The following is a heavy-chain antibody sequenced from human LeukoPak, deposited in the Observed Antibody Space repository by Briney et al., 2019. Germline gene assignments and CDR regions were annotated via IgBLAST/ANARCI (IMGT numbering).Heavy chain of an antibody. Sequence: PSETLSLTCTVSGGSISSSSYYWGWIRQPPWKGPEWIGSIYYSGSTYYNPSLKSRVTISVDTSKNRFSLKLSSVTAADTAVYYCARTLSIYSGYSIDYWGQGTLVTVSS. D-gene: IGHD5-12*01. J-gene: IGHJ4*02. CDR3: ARTLSIYSGYSIDY. CDR1: GGSISSSSYY. CDR2: IYYSGST. V-gene: IGHV4-39*01.